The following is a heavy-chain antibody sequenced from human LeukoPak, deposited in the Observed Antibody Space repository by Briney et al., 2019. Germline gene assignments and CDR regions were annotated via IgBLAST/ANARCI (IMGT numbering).Heavy chain of an antibody. CDR2: IYYSGST. CDR3: ARAFRVLRFLEWSIYFDY. D-gene: IGHD3-3*01. V-gene: IGHV4-59*01. Sequence: SETLSLTCTVSGGSISSYYWSWIRQPPGKGLEWIGYIYYSGSTNYNPSLKSRVTISVDTSKNQFSLKLSSVTAADTAVYYCARAFRVLRFLEWSIYFDYWGQGTLVTVSS. CDR1: GGSISSYY. J-gene: IGHJ4*02.